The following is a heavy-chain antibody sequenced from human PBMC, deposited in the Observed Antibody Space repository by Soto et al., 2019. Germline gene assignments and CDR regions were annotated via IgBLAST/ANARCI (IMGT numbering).Heavy chain of an antibody. Sequence: SETLSLTCTVSGGSISSGDYYWSWIRQPPGKGLEWIGYIYYSGSTYYNPSLKSRVTISVDTSKNQFSLKLSSVTAADTAVYYCARVPQLADKYFDYWGQGTLVTVS. J-gene: IGHJ4*02. D-gene: IGHD6-13*01. V-gene: IGHV4-30-4*01. CDR2: IYYSGST. CDR1: GGSISSGDYY. CDR3: ARVPQLADKYFDY.